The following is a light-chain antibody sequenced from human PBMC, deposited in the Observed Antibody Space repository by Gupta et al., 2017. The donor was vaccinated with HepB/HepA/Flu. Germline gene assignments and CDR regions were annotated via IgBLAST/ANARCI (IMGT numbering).Light chain of an antibody. CDR2: DTN. CDR1: SSNIGADFD. V-gene: IGLV1-40*01. CDR3: QSYDSRLSDVV. J-gene: IGLJ2*01. Sequence: QSALTHPPSVSGAPGQRVAISSTGSSSNIGADFDVHWYQQFPGTAPKLLIFDTNNRPSGVPDRFSGSKSGTSASLAITGLQAEDEAVYYCQSYDSRLSDVVFGGGTKLTVL.